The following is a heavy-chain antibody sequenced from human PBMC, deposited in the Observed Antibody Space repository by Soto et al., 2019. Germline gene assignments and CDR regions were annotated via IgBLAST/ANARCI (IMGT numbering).Heavy chain of an antibody. Sequence: QVQLVQSGVEVREPGASVKVSCKASGYTFTSHGISWVRQAPGQGLEWMGWISVYNGNTYYAQKFQGRVTVSTDTSTSTAYMELRSLRSDDTAIYYCARDALYYDSSGYYLYFDYWGQGVLVTVSS. D-gene: IGHD3-22*01. CDR3: ARDALYYDSSGYYLYFDY. J-gene: IGHJ4*02. CDR2: ISVYNGNT. V-gene: IGHV1-18*01. CDR1: GYTFTSHG.